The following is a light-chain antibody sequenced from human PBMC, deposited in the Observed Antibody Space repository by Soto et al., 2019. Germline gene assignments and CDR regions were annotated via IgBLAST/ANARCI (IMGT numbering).Light chain of an antibody. CDR1: QSISSW. J-gene: IGKJ1*01. CDR2: KAS. V-gene: IGKV1-5*03. Sequence: DIQMTQSPSTLSASVGDRVTITCRASQSISSWLAWYQQKPGKAPKLLIYKASSLESGVPSRFSGSGSGTDFTLTISSLQPDDFATYYCQQYNSYWTFGKGTKVEIK. CDR3: QQYNSYWT.